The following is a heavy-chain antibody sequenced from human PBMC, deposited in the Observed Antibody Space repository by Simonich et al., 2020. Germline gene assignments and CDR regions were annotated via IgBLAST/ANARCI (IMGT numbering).Heavy chain of an antibody. CDR2: ISYSGNT. CDR1: GGSISSSSYY. D-gene: IGHD6-13*01. V-gene: IGHV4-39*01. CDR3: ARHAGFAFDI. Sequence: QLQLQESGPGLVKPSETLSLTCTVSGGSISSSSYYWGWILQPPGKGLEWIGSISYSGNTYYNPSLKCRLTISVDTSKNQFSLKLSSVTAADTAVYDCARHAGFAFDIWGQGTMVTVSS. J-gene: IGHJ3*02.